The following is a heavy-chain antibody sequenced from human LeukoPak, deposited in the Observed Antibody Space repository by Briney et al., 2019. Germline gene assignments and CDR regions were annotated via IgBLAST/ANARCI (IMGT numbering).Heavy chain of an antibody. CDR2: IYYSGST. D-gene: IGHD2-15*01. Sequence: SETLSLTCAVYGGSFSGYYWGWIRQPPGKGLEWIGSIYYSGSTYYNPSLKSRVTISVDTSKNQFSLKLSSVTAADTAVYYCAREHCSGGSCYSIYYYYYMDVWGKGTTVTVSS. CDR3: AREHCSGGSCYSIYYYYYMDV. V-gene: IGHV4-34*01. J-gene: IGHJ6*03. CDR1: GGSFSGYY.